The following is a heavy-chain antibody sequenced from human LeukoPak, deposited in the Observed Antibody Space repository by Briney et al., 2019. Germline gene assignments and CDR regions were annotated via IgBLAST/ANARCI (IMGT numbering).Heavy chain of an antibody. CDR3: ARRSGYYAY. D-gene: IGHD3-22*01. CDR1: GGSISSFY. Sequence: SETLSLTGTVSGGSISSFYWSWIRQRPGKGREWIGEINHSGSTNYNPSLKSRVTISVDTSKNQFSLKLSSVPAADTAVYYCARRSGYYAYWGQGTLVTVSS. V-gene: IGHV4-34*01. CDR2: INHSGST. J-gene: IGHJ4*02.